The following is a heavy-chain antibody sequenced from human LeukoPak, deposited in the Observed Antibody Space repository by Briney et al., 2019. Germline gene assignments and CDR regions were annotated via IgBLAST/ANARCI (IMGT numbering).Heavy chain of an antibody. D-gene: IGHD4-23*01. Sequence: GGSLRLSCAASGFSVGTNYMTWVRQAPGQGLEWVSMIYAGGNTYYRDSVKGRFTISRDSSKNTVFLHMSGLRDDDTAVYYCVGGPGLEFEFWGQGTLVIVSS. CDR1: GFSVGTNY. J-gene: IGHJ5*01. V-gene: IGHV3-53*01. CDR3: VGGPGLEFEF. CDR2: IYAGGNT.